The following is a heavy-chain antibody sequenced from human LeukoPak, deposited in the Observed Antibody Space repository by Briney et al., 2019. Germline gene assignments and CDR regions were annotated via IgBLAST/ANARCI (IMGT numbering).Heavy chain of an antibody. D-gene: IGHD3-3*01. CDR3: ARDEGFFVGPRDH. CDR1: GFPFSDYS. V-gene: IGHV3-21*01. CDR2: ISSSGDYI. J-gene: IGHJ4*02. Sequence: IPGGSLRLSCAASGFPFSDYSMNWVRQAPGKGLEWVSSISSSGDYIYSADSVKGRFTISRDNSKSTLYLQMNGLRPEDTAIYYCARDEGFFVGPRDHWGQGTLVTVSS.